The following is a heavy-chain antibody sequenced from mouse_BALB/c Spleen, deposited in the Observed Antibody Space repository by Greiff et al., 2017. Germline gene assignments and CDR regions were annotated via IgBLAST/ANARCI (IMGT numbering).Heavy chain of an antibody. CDR2: ISSGGST. Sequence: EVQGVESGGGLVKPGGSLKISCAASGFTFSSYAMSWVRQTPEKRLEWVASISSGGSTYYPDSVKGRFTISRDNARNILYLQMSSLRSEDTAMYYCAREDYGYGYWGQGTTLTVSS. J-gene: IGHJ2*01. D-gene: IGHD1-2*01. CDR3: AREDYGYGY. V-gene: IGHV5-6-5*01. CDR1: GFTFSSYA.